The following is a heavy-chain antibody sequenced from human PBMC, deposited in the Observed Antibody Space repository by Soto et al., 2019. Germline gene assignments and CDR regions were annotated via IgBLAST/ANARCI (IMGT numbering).Heavy chain of an antibody. CDR3: ARDGVVPGVSAVAGNYYYYGMDV. J-gene: IGHJ6*02. Sequence: QVQLVESGGGVVQPGRSLRLSCAASGFTFSSYGMHWVRQAPGKGLEWVAVIWYDGSNKYYADSVKGRFTISRDNSKNTLYLQMNSLRAEDTAVYYCARDGVVPGVSAVAGNYYYYGMDVWGQGTTVTVSS. D-gene: IGHD6-19*01. V-gene: IGHV3-33*01. CDR1: GFTFSSYG. CDR2: IWYDGSNK.